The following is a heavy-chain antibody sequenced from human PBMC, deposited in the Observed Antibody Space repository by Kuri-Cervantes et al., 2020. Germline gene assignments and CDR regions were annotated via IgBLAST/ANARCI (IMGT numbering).Heavy chain of an antibody. CDR2: ISSSSSYI. J-gene: IGHJ3*02. CDR3: AKGYSGYDLGAFDI. CDR1: GFTFSSYS. Sequence: GGSLRLSCAASGFTFSSYSMNWVRQAPGKGLEWVSSISSSSSYIYYADSVKGRFTISRDNAKNSLYLQMNSLRAEDTALYYCAKGYSGYDLGAFDIWGQGTMVTVSS. V-gene: IGHV3-21*04. D-gene: IGHD5-12*01.